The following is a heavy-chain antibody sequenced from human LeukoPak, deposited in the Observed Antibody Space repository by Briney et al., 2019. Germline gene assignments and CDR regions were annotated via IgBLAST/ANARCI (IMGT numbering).Heavy chain of an antibody. Sequence: GGSLELSFAPSGFTFSSYAMSWVRQAPGKGLGWVSAISGSGGSTYYADSVKGRFTISRDNSKNTLYLQMNSLRAEDTAVYYCAKDLSFGHFDYWGQGTLVTVSS. CDR3: AKDLSFGHFDY. D-gene: IGHD3-16*01. CDR2: ISGSGGST. CDR1: GFTFSSYA. V-gene: IGHV3-23*01. J-gene: IGHJ4*02.